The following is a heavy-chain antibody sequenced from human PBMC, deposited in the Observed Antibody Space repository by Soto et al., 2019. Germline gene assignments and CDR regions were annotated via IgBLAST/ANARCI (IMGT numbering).Heavy chain of an antibody. V-gene: IGHV2-5*02. D-gene: IGHD3-10*01. J-gene: IGHJ4*02. CDR2: IYWDDDK. CDR1: GFSLSTSGVG. CDR3: AHSQGTYYYGSGKVDY. Sequence: QITLKESGPTLVKPTQTLTLTCTFSGFSLSTSGVGVGWIRQPPGKALEWLALIYWDDDKRYSPSLKSRLTITKDTSKTQVVLTMTNMDPVDTATYYCAHSQGTYYYGSGKVDYWGQGTLVTVSS.